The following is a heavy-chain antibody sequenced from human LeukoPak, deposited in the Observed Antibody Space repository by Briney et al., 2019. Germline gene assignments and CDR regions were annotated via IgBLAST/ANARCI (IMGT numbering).Heavy chain of an antibody. CDR3: ARSGLIYHQIYGYLYFDY. CDR2: IYYSGST. D-gene: IGHD5-18*01. Sequence: PSETLSLTCTVSGGSISSSSYYWGWIRQPPGKGLEWIGSIYYSGSTYYNPSLKSRVTISVDTSKNQFSLKLSSVTAADTAVYYCARSGLIYHQIYGYLYFDYWGQGTLVTVSS. J-gene: IGHJ4*02. CDR1: GGSISSSSYY. V-gene: IGHV4-39*01.